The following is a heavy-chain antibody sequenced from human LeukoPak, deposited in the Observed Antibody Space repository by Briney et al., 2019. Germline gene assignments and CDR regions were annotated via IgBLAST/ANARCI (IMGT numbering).Heavy chain of an antibody. CDR3: ARDTEPPSSTGYSFDY. V-gene: IGHV3-20*04. D-gene: IGHD3-22*01. Sequence: GGSLRLSCAASGFTFDDYGMSWVRQAPGKGLEWVSGINWNGGSTGYADSVKGRFTISRDNAKNSLYLQMNSLRAEDTALYYCARDTEPPSSTGYSFDYWGQGTLVSVSS. J-gene: IGHJ4*02. CDR1: GFTFDDYG. CDR2: INWNGGST.